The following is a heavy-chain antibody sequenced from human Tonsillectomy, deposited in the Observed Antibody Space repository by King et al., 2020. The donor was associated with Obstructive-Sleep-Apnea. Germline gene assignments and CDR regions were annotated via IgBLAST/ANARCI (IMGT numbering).Heavy chain of an antibody. CDR1: GFSLSTSGVG. Sequence: TLKESGPTLVKPTQTLTLTCTFSGFSLSTSGVGVGWIRQPPGKALEWLALIYWDDDKRYSPSLKSRLTITKDTSKNQVVLTMTNMDPVDTATYYCASSDGSGSLGAFDIWGQGTMVTVSS. CDR3: ASSDGSGSLGAFDI. J-gene: IGHJ3*02. V-gene: IGHV2-5*02. CDR2: IYWDDDK. D-gene: IGHD3-10*01.